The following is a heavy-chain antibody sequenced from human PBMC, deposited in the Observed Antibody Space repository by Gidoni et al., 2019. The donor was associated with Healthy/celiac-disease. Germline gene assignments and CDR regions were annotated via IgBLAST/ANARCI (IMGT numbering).Heavy chain of an antibody. CDR2: ISYDGSNK. CDR1: GFTFTSDP. Sequence: QVQLVAPGGGLVQPGRHLILLVPASGFTFTSDPMHWVRQAPGKGLEWVPVISYDGSNKYYADSVKGRFTISRDNSKNTLYLQTNSLRAEDTAVYYCARGLGYSYGYGPEAFDIWGQGTMVTVSS. CDR3: ARGLGYSYGYGPEAFDI. D-gene: IGHD5-18*01. V-gene: IGHV3-30*01. J-gene: IGHJ3*02.